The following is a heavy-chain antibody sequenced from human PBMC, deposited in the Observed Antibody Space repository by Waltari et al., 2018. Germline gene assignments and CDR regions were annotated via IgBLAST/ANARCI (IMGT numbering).Heavy chain of an antibody. V-gene: IGHV1-3*01. J-gene: IGHJ4*02. D-gene: IGHD6-19*01. CDR1: GYTFTTFA. CDR3: ARDPGWHYADS. CDR2: INAGNGNT. Sequence: QVHFVQSGAELNKPGASVRISCKASGYTFTTFAIHWVRQAPGQRLEWMGWINAGNGNTKYSQRLQGRVSMTRDTSATTAYLELTSLTSKHTGFYYCARDPGWHYADSWGQGTLVTVSS.